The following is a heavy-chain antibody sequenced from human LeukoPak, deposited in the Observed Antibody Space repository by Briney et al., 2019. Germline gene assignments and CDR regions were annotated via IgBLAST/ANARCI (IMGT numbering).Heavy chain of an antibody. V-gene: IGHV3-33*08. CDR1: GFTFSSYG. CDR2: IWYDGSNK. Sequence: GGSLRLSCAASGFTFSSYGMHWVRQAPGKGLEWVAVIWYDGSNKYYADSVKGRFTISRDNSKNTLYLQMNSLRAEDTAVYYCARDSRAYGGGNDYWGQGTLSPSPQ. J-gene: IGHJ4*02. CDR3: ARDSRAYGGGNDY. D-gene: IGHD3-16*01.